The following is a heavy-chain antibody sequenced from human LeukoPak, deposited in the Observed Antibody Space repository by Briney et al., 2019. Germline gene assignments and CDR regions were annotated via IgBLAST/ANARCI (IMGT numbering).Heavy chain of an antibody. CDR1: GGSISSSSYY. Sequence: SETLSLTCTVSGGSISSSSYYWGWIRQPPGKGLEWIGSIYYSGSTYYNPSLKSRVTISVDTSKNQSSLKLSSVTAADTAVYYCARLWWELPDYWGQGTLVTVSS. CDR2: IYYSGST. V-gene: IGHV4-39*01. D-gene: IGHD1-26*01. CDR3: ARLWWELPDY. J-gene: IGHJ4*02.